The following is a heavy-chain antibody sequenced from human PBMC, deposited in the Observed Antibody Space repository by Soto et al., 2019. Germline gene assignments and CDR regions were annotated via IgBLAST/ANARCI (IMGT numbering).Heavy chain of an antibody. Sequence: PSETLSLTCTVSGGSISSYYWSWIRQPPGKGLEWIGYIYYSGSTNYNPSLKSRVTISVDTSKNQFSLKLSSVTAADTAVYYCAREPFFSSSSGFDYWGQGTLVTVSS. CDR3: AREPFFSSSSGFDY. V-gene: IGHV4-59*01. CDR1: GGSISSYY. J-gene: IGHJ4*02. CDR2: IYYSGST. D-gene: IGHD6-6*01.